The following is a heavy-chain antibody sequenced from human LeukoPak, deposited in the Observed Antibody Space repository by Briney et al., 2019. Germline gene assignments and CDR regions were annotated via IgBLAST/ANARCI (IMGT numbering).Heavy chain of an antibody. D-gene: IGHD1-14*01. V-gene: IGHV3-23*01. CDR2: IGGGGENT. CDR1: GFTFNRYA. Sequence: PGGSLRLSCAASGFTFNRYALSWVRQAPGKGLEWVSTIGGGGENTYYADSVKGRFTISRDSSKNTVCLHMKSLRAEDTAVYFCAKVLTGSQDYWGQGTLVTVTS. CDR3: AKVLTGSQDY. J-gene: IGHJ4*02.